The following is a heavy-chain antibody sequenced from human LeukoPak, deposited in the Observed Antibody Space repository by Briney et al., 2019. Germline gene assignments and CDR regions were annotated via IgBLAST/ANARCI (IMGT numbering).Heavy chain of an antibody. V-gene: IGHV5-51*01. D-gene: IGHD6-6*01. Sequence: GESLKICCKGCGYSFTSYWIGWGRQMPGKGLEWMGISYPGDCDTSYSPSFQGQVTISADRSISTAYLQWSSLKASDTALYYCARYSSSCGPAFDYWGQGTLVTVSS. CDR2: SYPGDCDT. CDR1: GYSFTSYW. J-gene: IGHJ4*02. CDR3: ARYSSSCGPAFDY.